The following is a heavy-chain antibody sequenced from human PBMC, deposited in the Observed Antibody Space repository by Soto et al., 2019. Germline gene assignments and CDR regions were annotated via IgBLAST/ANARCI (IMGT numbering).Heavy chain of an antibody. CDR2: VYYRGRS. CDR1: GGSVSNSNYY. J-gene: IGHJ4*02. Sequence: SETLSLTCTASGGSVSNSNYYWGWIRQSPGKGLEWIGSVYYRGRSYSKSSFKSRVTISVDTSKNQFSLNLNSVTAADTAVYYCVSQRTSVLTQAYFDYWGPGALVTVSS. V-gene: IGHV4-39*01. D-gene: IGHD2-8*01. CDR3: VSQRTSVLTQAYFDY.